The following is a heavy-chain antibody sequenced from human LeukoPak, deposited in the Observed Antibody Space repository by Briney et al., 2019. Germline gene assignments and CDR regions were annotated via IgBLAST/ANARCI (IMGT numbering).Heavy chain of an antibody. D-gene: IGHD6-19*01. J-gene: IGHJ4*02. CDR3: AREGNPGYSSGWYDFPFFDY. Sequence: SQTLSLTCAISGDSVSSNSAAWNWTRQSPSRGLEWLGRTYYRSKWYNDYAVSVKSRITINPDTSKNQFSLQLNSVTPEDTAVYYCAREGNPGYSSGWYDFPFFDYWGQGTLVTVSS. CDR2: TYYRSKWYN. V-gene: IGHV6-1*01. CDR1: GDSVSSNSAA.